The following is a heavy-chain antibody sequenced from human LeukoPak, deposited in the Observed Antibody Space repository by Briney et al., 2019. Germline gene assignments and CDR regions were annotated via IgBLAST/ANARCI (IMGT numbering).Heavy chain of an antibody. CDR3: ARANGDYSWSGGMDV. CDR1: GGTFSSYG. Sequence: SVKVSCKASGGTFSSYGISWVRQAPGQGLEWMGGIIPIFGTASYAQKFQGRVTITADESTSTAYMELSSLRSEDTAVYYCARANGDYSWSGGMDVWGQGTTVTVS. J-gene: IGHJ6*02. D-gene: IGHD4-17*01. V-gene: IGHV1-69*13. CDR2: IIPIFGTA.